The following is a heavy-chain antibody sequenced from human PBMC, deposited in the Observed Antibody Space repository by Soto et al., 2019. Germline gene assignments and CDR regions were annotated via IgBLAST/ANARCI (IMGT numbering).Heavy chain of an antibody. D-gene: IGHD3-3*01. CDR1: GYTFTSYG. CDR2: ISAYNGNT. Sequence: QVPLVQSGAEVKKPGASVKVSCKASGYTFTSYGISWVRQAPGQGLEWMGWISAYNGNTNYAQKLQGRVTMTTDTSTSTAYMELRSLRSDDTAVYYCAREGYDFWSGYYTLSYYYYYMDVWGKGTTVTVSS. V-gene: IGHV1-18*01. CDR3: AREGYDFWSGYYTLSYYYYYMDV. J-gene: IGHJ6*03.